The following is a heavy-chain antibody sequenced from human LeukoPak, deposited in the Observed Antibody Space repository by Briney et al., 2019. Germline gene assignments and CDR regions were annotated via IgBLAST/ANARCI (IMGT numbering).Heavy chain of an antibody. D-gene: IGHD3-22*01. V-gene: IGHV3-23*01. CDR3: AKTGAYDSSGYYSEVLDY. CDR1: GLIFRNYA. CDR2: VRAGGGNT. Sequence: GGSLRLSCIASGLIFRNYAMSWVRLAPGKGLEWVSAVRAGGGNTYYADSVKGRFSISRDDSENTLYLQMNSLRAEDTAVYYCAKTGAYDSSGYYSEVLDYWGQGTLVTVSS. J-gene: IGHJ4*02.